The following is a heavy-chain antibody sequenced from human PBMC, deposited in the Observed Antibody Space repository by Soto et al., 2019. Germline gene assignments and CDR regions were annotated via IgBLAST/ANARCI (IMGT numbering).Heavy chain of an antibody. V-gene: IGHV4-59*13. Sequence: SETLSLTCTLSGASFGTNYWSWIRQAPGKGLEWIGYTYYTGSTKYNPSFKSRATISVDTSKNQFSLTLNPAAAADTAVYYCATDSAGRGPFDPWGQGILVTVSS. J-gene: IGHJ5*02. CDR2: TYYTGST. D-gene: IGHD3-10*01. CDR3: ATDSAGRGPFDP. CDR1: GASFGTNY.